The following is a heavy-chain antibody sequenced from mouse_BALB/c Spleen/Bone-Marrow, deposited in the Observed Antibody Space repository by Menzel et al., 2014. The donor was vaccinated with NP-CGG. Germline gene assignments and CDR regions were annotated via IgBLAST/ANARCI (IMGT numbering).Heavy chain of an antibody. V-gene: IGHV1-34*01. J-gene: IGHJ4*01. CDR2: VNPNSGGT. CDR1: DYSFTDYY. D-gene: IGHD1-1*01. CDR3: ARGPITLVAYYYAMDY. Sequence: DVQLQESGPDLVKPGASVKISCKASDYSFTDYYMHWVKQSHGKSLEWIGRVNPNSGGTDYNQKFKGRAMLTVDKSSTTAYVAQRSLTSEDSAVYYCARGPITLVAYYYAMDYWGQGPSVTVSS.